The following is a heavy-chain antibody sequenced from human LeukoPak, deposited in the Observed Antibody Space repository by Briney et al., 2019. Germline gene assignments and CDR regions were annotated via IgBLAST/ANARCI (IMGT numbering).Heavy chain of an antibody. CDR2: ISWNSGSI. V-gene: IGHV3-9*01. CDR1: GFTFDDYA. D-gene: IGHD5-12*01. J-gene: IGHJ4*02. CDR3: AKDNRIGGYDWSLGY. Sequence: PGGSLRLSCAASGFTFDDYAMHWVRQAPGKGLEWVSGISWNSGSIGYADSVKGRFTISRDNAKNSLYLQMNSLGAEDTALYYCAKDNRIGGYDWSLGYWGQGTLVTVSS.